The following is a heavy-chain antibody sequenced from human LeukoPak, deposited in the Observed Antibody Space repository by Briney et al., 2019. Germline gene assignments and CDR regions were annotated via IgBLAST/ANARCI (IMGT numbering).Heavy chain of an antibody. CDR2: IPYDGGNK. CDR3: ARGDKQLLFNRNKGGFDP. J-gene: IGHJ5*02. D-gene: IGHD2-2*01. CDR1: GFTFSSYA. V-gene: IGHV3-30*04. Sequence: GRSLRLSCAASGFTFSSYALHWVRQAPGKGLEWVALIPYDGGNKYYADSVKGRFTISRDNSKNTLSLQMNSLRAEDTAVYYCARGDKQLLFNRNKGGFDPWGQGTLVTVSS.